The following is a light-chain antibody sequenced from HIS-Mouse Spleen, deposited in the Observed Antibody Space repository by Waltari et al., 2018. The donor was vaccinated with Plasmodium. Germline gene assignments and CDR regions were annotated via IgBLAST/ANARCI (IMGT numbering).Light chain of an antibody. CDR1: SSNIGNNY. J-gene: IGLJ3*02. CDR2: DNN. Sequence: QSVLTQPPSVSAAPGQKVTISCSGSSSNIGNNYVSWYQQLPATAPKLLIYDNNKRPSGIPDRFSGAKSGTSATLRITGLQTGDEADYDCGTWDSSLSAGVFGGGTKLTVL. CDR3: GTWDSSLSAGV. V-gene: IGLV1-51*01.